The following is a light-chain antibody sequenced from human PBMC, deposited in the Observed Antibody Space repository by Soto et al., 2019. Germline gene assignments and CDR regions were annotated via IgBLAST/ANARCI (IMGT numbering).Light chain of an antibody. J-gene: IGKJ3*01. CDR2: AAS. CDR3: QKYSSVPV. CDR1: QDISNF. Sequence: DIQMTQSPPSLSASVGDRVTITCRASQDISNFVAWYHQKPGKAPKLLIYAASTLQSRVPSRFSGSGSGTDFTLTIDSLQPEDVATYSCQKYSSVPVFGAGTKVEIQ. V-gene: IGKV1-27*01.